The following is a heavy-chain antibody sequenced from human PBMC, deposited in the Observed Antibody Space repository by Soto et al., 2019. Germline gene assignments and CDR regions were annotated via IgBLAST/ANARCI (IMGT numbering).Heavy chain of an antibody. J-gene: IGHJ5*01. D-gene: IGHD2-2*01. CDR2: ISSSRSTI. V-gene: IGHV3-48*01. Sequence: EVQLVESGGGLVQPGGSLRLSCAACGFTFSSYSMNWVRQAPGKGLEWVSYISSSRSTIYYADSVKGRFTISRDNAKNSLYLQMNSLRAEDTAVYYCARDCPGSSTTCYGNEWFDSWGQGTLVTVSS. CDR3: ARDCPGSSTTCYGNEWFDS. CDR1: GFTFSSYS.